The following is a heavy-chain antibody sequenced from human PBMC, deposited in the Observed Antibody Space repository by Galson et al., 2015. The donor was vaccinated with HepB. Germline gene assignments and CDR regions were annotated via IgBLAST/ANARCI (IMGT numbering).Heavy chain of an antibody. Sequence: SLRLSCAASGFTFSSYAMHWVRQAPGKGLEWVAVISYDGSNKYYADSVKGRFTISRDNSKNTLYLQMNSLRAEDTAVYYCARPNVGIGYDSSGYYPSWGQGTLVTVSS. CDR1: GFTFSSYA. J-gene: IGHJ5*02. V-gene: IGHV3-30-3*01. CDR2: ISYDGSNK. D-gene: IGHD3-22*01. CDR3: ARPNVGIGYDSSGYYPS.